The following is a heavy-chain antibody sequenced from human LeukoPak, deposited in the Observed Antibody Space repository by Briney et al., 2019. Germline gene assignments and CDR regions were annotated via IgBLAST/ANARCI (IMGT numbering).Heavy chain of an antibody. CDR2: INAGNGNT. D-gene: IGHD2-15*01. CDR1: GYTFTSYA. CDR3: ARDSVVVVAATWANWFDP. V-gene: IGHV1-3*01. Sequence: GASVKVSCKASGYTFTSYAMHWVRQAPGQRLEWMGWINAGNGNTKYSQKFQGRVTITRDTSASTAYMELSSLRSEDTAVYYCARDSVVVVAATWANWFDPWGQGTLVTVSS. J-gene: IGHJ5*02.